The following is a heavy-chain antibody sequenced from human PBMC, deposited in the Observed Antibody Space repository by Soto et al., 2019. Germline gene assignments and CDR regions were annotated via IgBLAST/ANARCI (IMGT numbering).Heavy chain of an antibody. CDR1: RFRFSNSV. CDR3: AKERGPEVSASIVGDV. J-gene: IGHJ3*01. V-gene: IGHV3-48*03. Sequence: PAGSMKLSSVWSRFRFSNSVINWVRQAPGKGLEWISYIRHSAHIYYADAVKGRFTIYRDNAKNSVYLQMNSLRVEDTAVYYCAKERGPEVSASIVGDVWGQGILVTVSS. D-gene: IGHD2-15*01. CDR2: IRHSAHI.